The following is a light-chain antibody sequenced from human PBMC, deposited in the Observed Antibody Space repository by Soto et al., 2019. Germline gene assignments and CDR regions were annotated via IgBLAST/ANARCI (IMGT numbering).Light chain of an antibody. CDR1: QGISSY. CDR2: AAS. V-gene: IGKV1-8*01. CDR3: QPYYSYTPT. J-gene: IGKJ1*01. Sequence: AIRMTQSPSSLSASTGDRVTITCRASQGISSYLCWYQQKPGKAPKLLLYAASTLQSGVQSSFIGSDSGTDCTLTISCLPSEDSATYYCQPYYSYTPTFGQGTNGEFK.